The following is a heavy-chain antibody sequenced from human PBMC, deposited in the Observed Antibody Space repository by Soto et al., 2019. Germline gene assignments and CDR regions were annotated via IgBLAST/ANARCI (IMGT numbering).Heavy chain of an antibody. Sequence: PGGSLRLSCTASGFTFGDYAMSWFRQAPGKGLEWVGFIRGKAYGGTTEYAASVKGRFTISRDDSKSIAYLQMNSLKTEDTAVYYCTRDHPYYYDSSGYRRFDYWGQGTLVTVSS. J-gene: IGHJ4*02. CDR3: TRDHPYYYDSSGYRRFDY. CDR2: IRGKAYGGTT. CDR1: GFTFGDYA. D-gene: IGHD3-22*01. V-gene: IGHV3-49*03.